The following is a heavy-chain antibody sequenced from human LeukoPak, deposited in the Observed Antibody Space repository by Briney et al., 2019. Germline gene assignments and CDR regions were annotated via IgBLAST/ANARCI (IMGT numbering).Heavy chain of an antibody. D-gene: IGHD3-3*01. J-gene: IGHJ4*02. CDR3: VRIYDFWSGYPYDY. CDR2: IYYSGSI. Sequence: PSETLSLTCTVSGGSISSSSYYWGWIRQPPGKGLEWIGRIYYSGSIYYNPSLKSRVTISVDTSKNQFSLKLSSVTAADTAVYYCVRIYDFWSGYPYDYWGQGTLVTVSS. V-gene: IGHV4-39*01. CDR1: GGSISSSSYY.